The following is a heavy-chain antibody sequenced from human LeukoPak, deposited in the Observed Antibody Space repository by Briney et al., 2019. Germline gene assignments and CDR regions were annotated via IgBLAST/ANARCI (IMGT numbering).Heavy chain of an antibody. D-gene: IGHD1-1*01. J-gene: IGHJ6*04. Sequence: ASVTVSCKASGYTFTSYGISWVRPAPGQGLEWMGWISAYNGKTNYAQKLQGRVTMTTDTSTSTAYMELRTLRSDDTAVYYCARTNGYNWNDLIGYYYYGMDVWGKGTTVTVSS. CDR1: GYTFTSYG. CDR3: ARTNGYNWNDLIGYYYYGMDV. V-gene: IGHV1-18*04. CDR2: ISAYNGKT.